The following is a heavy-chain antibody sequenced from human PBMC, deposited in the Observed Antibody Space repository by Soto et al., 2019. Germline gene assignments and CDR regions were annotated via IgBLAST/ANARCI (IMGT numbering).Heavy chain of an antibody. CDR2: ISSSSSYT. V-gene: IGHV3-11*06. CDR3: ARGSRPHYFDY. CDR1: GFTFSDYY. D-gene: IGHD2-2*01. J-gene: IGHJ4*02. Sequence: PGGSLRLSCAASGFTFSDYYMSWIRQAPGKGLEWVSYISSSSSYTNYADSVKGRFTISRDNAKNSLYLQMNSLRAEDTAVYYCARGSRPHYFDYWGQGTLVTVS.